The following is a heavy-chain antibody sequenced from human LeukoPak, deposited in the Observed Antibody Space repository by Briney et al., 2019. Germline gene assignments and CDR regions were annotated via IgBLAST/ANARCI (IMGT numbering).Heavy chain of an antibody. V-gene: IGHV1-46*01. D-gene: IGHD3-22*01. CDR1: GYTFTSNY. J-gene: IGHJ4*02. Sequence: ASVKVSCKTSGYTFTSNYIHWVRQAPGQGLEWMGVINPSGGRTSYAQKFQGRVTMTRDMSTSTVYTELSSLRSEDTAVYYCARDPKDDSSGYYYFDYWGQGTLVTVSS. CDR3: ARDPKDDSSGYYYFDY. CDR2: INPSGGRT.